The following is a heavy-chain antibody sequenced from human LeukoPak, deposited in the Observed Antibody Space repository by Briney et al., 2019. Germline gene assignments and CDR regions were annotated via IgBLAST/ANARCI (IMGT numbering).Heavy chain of an antibody. CDR1: GYTFTSNA. CDR2: SNGANGNT. CDR3: ARGAGEGSWLIDY. V-gene: IGHV1-3*02. Sequence: GASVKVSCKTSGYTFTSNAIHWVRQAPGQRLEWMGCSNGANGNTEYSHEFQDRVTITRDTSARTAYMELSSLRSEDTAVYYCARGAGEGSWLIDYWGQGTLVIVSS. D-gene: IGHD3-16*01. J-gene: IGHJ4*02.